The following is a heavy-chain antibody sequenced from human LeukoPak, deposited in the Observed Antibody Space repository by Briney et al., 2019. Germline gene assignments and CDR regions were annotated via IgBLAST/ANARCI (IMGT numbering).Heavy chain of an antibody. D-gene: IGHD5-12*01. V-gene: IGHV3-49*04. CDR3: TRPRLGHDYLLDY. CDR2: IRSKAYGGTA. J-gene: IGHJ4*02. Sequence: GGSLRLSCAASGFTFSNYAMSWVRQAPGKGLEWVGFIRSKAYGGTAEYAASVKGRFTFSRDDSKSIGYLQMNSLKTEDTGVYFCTRPRLGHDYLLDYWGQGTLVTVSS. CDR1: GFTFSNYA.